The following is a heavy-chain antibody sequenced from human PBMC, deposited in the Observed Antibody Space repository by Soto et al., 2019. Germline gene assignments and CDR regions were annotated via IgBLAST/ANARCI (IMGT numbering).Heavy chain of an antibody. V-gene: IGHV1-18*01. CDR3: AREMVRGVGSDY. CDR1: GYTFTSYG. Sequence: QVQLVQSGAEVKKPGASVKVSCKASGYTFTSYGISWVRQAPGQGLEWMGWISTYNGNTKYAQKLHGRXXRXTXXSTSTAYRALRSLRSDDTAVFYCAREMVRGVGSDYWGQGTLVTVSS. J-gene: IGHJ4*02. CDR2: ISTYNGNT. D-gene: IGHD3-10*01.